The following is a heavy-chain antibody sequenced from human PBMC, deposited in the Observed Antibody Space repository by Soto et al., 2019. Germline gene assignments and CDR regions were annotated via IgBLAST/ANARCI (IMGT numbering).Heavy chain of an antibody. CDR3: ARGRGLYNSGRSQLDS. CDR2: FIPRCGTT. CDR1: GASFSKYT. J-gene: IGHJ4*02. V-gene: IGHV1-69*01. D-gene: IGHD1-1*01. Sequence: QVQLVQSGAGVKKPGSSVRVSCKTSGASFSKYTVNWVRQAPRQGLEWMGGFIPRCGTTNFEPTLQGRVTITSDQSMNTLYMELSSLRSEDTALYYCARGRGLYNSGRSQLDSWGQGTLVTVSS.